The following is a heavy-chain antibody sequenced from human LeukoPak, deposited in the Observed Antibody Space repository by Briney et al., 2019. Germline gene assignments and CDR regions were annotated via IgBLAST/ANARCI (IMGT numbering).Heavy chain of an antibody. CDR2: INPNSGGT. Sequence: ASVKVSCKASGYTFTGYYMHWVRQAPGQGLEWMGWINPNSGGTNYAQKFQGRVTMTRDTSISTAYMELSRLRSDDTAVYYCARAYNRKGPGQMDVWGKGTTVTISS. CDR3: ARAYNRKGPGQMDV. J-gene: IGHJ6*04. CDR1: GYTFTGYY. V-gene: IGHV1-2*02. D-gene: IGHD1-1*01.